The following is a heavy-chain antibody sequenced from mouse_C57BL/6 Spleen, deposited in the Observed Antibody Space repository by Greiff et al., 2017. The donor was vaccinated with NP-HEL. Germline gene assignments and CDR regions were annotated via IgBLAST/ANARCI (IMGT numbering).Heavy chain of an antibody. J-gene: IGHJ4*01. CDR3: TIITTVVSRAMDY. V-gene: IGHV1-15*01. CDR1: GYTFTDYE. Sequence: VQLQQSGAELVRPGASVTLSCKASGYTFTDYEMHWVKQTPVHGLEWIGAIDHETGGTAYNQKFKGKAILTADKSSSTAYIELSSLTSEYSAVYYCTIITTVVSRAMDYWGQGTSVTVSS. CDR2: IDHETGGT. D-gene: IGHD1-1*01.